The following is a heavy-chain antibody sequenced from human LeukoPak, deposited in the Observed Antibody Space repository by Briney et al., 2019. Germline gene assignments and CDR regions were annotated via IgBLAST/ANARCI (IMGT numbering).Heavy chain of an antibody. CDR3: AKNAVSRSFDY. CDR2: ISGSGGST. Sequence: GGSLRLSCAASGFTFSNCAMSWVRQAPEKGLEWVSAISGSGGSTYYADSVKGRFTISRDNSKNTLYLQMNSLRAEDTAIYYCAKNAVSRSFDYWGQGTLVTVSS. J-gene: IGHJ4*02. D-gene: IGHD4-11*01. CDR1: GFTFSNCA. V-gene: IGHV3-23*01.